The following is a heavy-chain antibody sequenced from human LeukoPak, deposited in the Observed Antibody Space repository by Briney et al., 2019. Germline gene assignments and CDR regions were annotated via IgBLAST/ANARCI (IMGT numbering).Heavy chain of an antibody. J-gene: IGHJ6*03. V-gene: IGHV4-59*01. CDR1: GGSISSYY. CDR2: IYYSGST. CDR3: ARVGDGYNYFPYYYYYYMDV. D-gene: IGHD5-24*01. Sequence: PSETLSLTCTVSGGSISSYYWSWIRQPPGKGLEWIGYIYYSGSTNYNPSLKSRVTISVDTSKNQFSLKLSSVTAADTAVYYCARVGDGYNYFPYYYYYYMDVWGKGTTVTISS.